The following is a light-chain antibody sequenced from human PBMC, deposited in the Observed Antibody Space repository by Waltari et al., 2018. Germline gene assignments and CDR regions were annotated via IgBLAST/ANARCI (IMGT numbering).Light chain of an antibody. Sequence: QSVLTQPPSASGSPGPSVPISCTGTRSDVGPYTYVPWYQHYPGKAPKHLIYGVSKRPSGVPARFSGSKSGNTASLTVSGLQAEDEADYFCSSYAGSTPFVFGTGTKVTVL. V-gene: IGLV2-8*01. CDR3: SSYAGSTPFV. CDR1: RSDVGPYTY. CDR2: GVS. J-gene: IGLJ1*01.